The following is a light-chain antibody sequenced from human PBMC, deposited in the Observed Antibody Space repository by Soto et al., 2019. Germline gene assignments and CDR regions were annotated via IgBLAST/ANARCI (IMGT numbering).Light chain of an antibody. CDR2: EVS. Sequence: QSVLTQPASVSGSPGQSITISCTGTSSDVGGYNYDSWYQQHPGKAPKLMIYEVSNRPSGVSNRFSGSMSGNTASLTISGLQAEDEADYYCSSYTSSSTYVFGTGTKLTVL. CDR1: SSDVGGYNY. V-gene: IGLV2-14*01. J-gene: IGLJ1*01. CDR3: SSYTSSSTYV.